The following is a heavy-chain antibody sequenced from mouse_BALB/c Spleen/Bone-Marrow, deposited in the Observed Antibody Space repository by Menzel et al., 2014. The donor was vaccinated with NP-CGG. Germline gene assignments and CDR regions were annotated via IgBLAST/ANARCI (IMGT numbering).Heavy chain of an antibody. J-gene: IGHJ3*01. D-gene: IGHD2-4*01. CDR3: ARHDYDWFAY. CDR2: ISGGGSYT. CDR1: GFNFSSYG. V-gene: IGHV5-9-2*01. Sequence: EVHLVESGGGLVKPGGSLKLSCAASGFNFSSYGMSGVRQTPEKRLEWVASISGGGSYTYFPDSVKGRITISRDNAKNNLYLQMSSLRSEDTALYYCARHDYDWFAYWGQGTLVTVSA.